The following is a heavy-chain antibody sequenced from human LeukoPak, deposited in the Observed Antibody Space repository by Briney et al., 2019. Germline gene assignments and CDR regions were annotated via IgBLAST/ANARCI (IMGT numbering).Heavy chain of an antibody. CDR2: INPNSGGT. J-gene: IGHJ3*02. CDR1: GYTFTGYY. Sequence: ASVKVSCKATGYTFTGYYMHWVRQPPGQGLEWMGWINPNSGGTNYAQKFQGRVTMTRDTFISTAYMELSRLRSDDTAVYYCARATAFLLWFGELMGAFDIWGQGTMVTVSS. V-gene: IGHV1-2*02. CDR3: ARATAFLLWFGELMGAFDI. D-gene: IGHD3-10*01.